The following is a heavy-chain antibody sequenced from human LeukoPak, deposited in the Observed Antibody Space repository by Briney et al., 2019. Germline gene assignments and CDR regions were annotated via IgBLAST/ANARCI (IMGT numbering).Heavy chain of an antibody. CDR1: EFTFSSYE. CDR2: IGPGGDSI. V-gene: IGHV3-48*03. Sequence: PGGSLRLSCEASEFTFSSYEMNWVRQAPGKGLEWVSHIGPGGDSIYYADSVKGRFTISRDNAKKSLFLQMNSLRVDDTAVYYCARDRGISVADTPYWYFDLWGRGTLVSVSS. CDR3: ARDRGISVADTPYWYFDL. D-gene: IGHD6-19*01. J-gene: IGHJ2*01.